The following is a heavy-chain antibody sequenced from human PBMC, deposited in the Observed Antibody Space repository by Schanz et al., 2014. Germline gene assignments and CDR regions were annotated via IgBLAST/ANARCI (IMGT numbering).Heavy chain of an antibody. CDR3: AKRCSSTSCSHGAFDI. Sequence: VQLVESGGGLVQPGGSLRISCAASGFTFSSYGMHWVRQAPGKGLEWVAVISYDGSNKYHGDSVKGRFTISRDNSKNTLYLQMNSLRDEDTAMYYCAKRCSSTSCSHGAFDIWGQGTMVTVSS. V-gene: IGHV3-30*18. D-gene: IGHD2-2*01. CDR2: ISYDGSNK. CDR1: GFTFSSYG. J-gene: IGHJ3*02.